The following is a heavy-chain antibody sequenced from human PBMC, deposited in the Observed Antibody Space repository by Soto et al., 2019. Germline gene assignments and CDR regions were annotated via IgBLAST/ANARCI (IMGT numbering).Heavy chain of an antibody. J-gene: IGHJ4*02. CDR3: ARTYYYDSSGYWADFDY. D-gene: IGHD3-22*01. CDR1: GFSLSTSGVG. V-gene: IGHV2-5*02. CDR2: IYWDDDK. Sequence: QLTLKESGPTLVKPTQTLTLTCTFSGFSLSTSGVGVGWIRQPPGKALEWLALIYWDDDKRYSPSLKSRLTITKDTSKNQVVLTMTNMDPVDTATYYCARTYYYDSSGYWADFDYWGQGTLVTVSS.